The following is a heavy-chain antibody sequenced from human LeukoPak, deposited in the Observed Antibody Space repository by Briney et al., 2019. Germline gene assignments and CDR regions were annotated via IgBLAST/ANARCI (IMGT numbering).Heavy chain of an antibody. CDR2: IYFSGST. V-gene: IGHV4-59*01. D-gene: IGHD1-26*01. Sequence: SETLSLTCSVSGGSISSYYWSWIRQPPGKGLEWIGYIYFSGSTNYNPSLKSRVTISVDTSKNQFSLQPSSVTAADTAVYYCARDLCGGGSYCLYYGVDVWGQGTTVTVSS. CDR3: ARDLCGGGSYCLYYGVDV. J-gene: IGHJ6*02. CDR1: GGSISSYY.